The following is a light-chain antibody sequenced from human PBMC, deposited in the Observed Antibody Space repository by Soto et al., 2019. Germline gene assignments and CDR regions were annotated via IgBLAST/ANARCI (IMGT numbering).Light chain of an antibody. CDR1: QSASSN. V-gene: IGKV3-15*01. CDR3: LQYNDWPLT. CDR2: GAS. Sequence: EIVMTQSPATLSVSPGERATLSCRAGQSASSNLAWYQQKPGQAPRLLIYGASTRATGIPARFSGSGSGTEFTLTISSLQSEDFAVYFCLQYNDWPLTFGGGTKVEIK. J-gene: IGKJ4*01.